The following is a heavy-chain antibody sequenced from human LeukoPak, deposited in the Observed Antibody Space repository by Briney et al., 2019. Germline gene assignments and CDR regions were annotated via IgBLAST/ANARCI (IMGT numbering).Heavy chain of an antibody. J-gene: IGHJ4*02. CDR2: IYYSGST. V-gene: IGHV4-59*01. Sequence: SETLSLTCTVSGGSISSYYWSWIRQPPGKGLEWIGYIYYSGSTNYNPSLKSRVTISVDTSKNQFSLKLSSVTAADTAMYYCARGTRHFDYWGQGTLVTVSS. CDR1: GGSISSYY. D-gene: IGHD1-1*01. CDR3: ARGTRHFDY.